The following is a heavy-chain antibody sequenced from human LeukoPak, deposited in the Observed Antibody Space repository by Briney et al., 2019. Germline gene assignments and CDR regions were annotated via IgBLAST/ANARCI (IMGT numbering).Heavy chain of an antibody. Sequence: GASVKLSCKASGYTFSRYYMHWVRQAPGKGLEWVGWIHPHSGGKNYAEKFQGRVNMTRDTSHNTLYMDLNRLSCQDTGVFFCERDQKGRGLRCLDWTDSAYWGQGTLVTVSS. CDR1: GYTFSRYY. D-gene: IGHD3-3*01. V-gene: IGHV1-2*02. CDR3: ERDQKGRGLRCLDWTDSAY. CDR2: IHPHSGGK. J-gene: IGHJ4*02.